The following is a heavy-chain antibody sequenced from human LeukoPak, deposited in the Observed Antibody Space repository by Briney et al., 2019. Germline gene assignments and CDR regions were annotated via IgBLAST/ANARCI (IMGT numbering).Heavy chain of an antibody. CDR2: VNSSTNVK. J-gene: IGHJ6*03. V-gene: IGHV3-48*01. CDR3: ARETTHYDVWDGYPAPSQYYYYMDV. CDR1: VFTLCKYR. D-gene: IGHD3-3*01. Sequence: GGSLRLSFGAPVFTLCKYRMNWVRQATGKGLGRVSFVNSSTNVKYYAASVRHRFTISRDNAKNSLYLQMNSLRAEDTAVYYCARETTHYDVWDGYPAPSQYYYYMDVWGKGTTVIVSS.